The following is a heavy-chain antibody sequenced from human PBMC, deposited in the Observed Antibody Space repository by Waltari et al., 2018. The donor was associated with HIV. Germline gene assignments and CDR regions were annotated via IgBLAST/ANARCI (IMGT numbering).Heavy chain of an antibody. J-gene: IGHJ4*02. Sequence: VLLEQSGAEVKKPGESLRISCNGSGYSFHIYWIAWLRQMPGKGPEWMGIIYPGDADTRYSPSFKGQVTISADKSISTAYLQWSSLKASDTALYYCARRMYSGDLETFDFWGQGTLVTVSS. D-gene: IGHD4-17*01. CDR1: GYSFHIYW. CDR3: ARRMYSGDLETFDF. V-gene: IGHV5-51*01. CDR2: IYPGDADT.